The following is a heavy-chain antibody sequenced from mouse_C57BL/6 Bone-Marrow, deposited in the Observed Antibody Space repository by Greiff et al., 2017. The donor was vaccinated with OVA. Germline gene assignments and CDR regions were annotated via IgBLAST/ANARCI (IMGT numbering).Heavy chain of an antibody. J-gene: IGHJ2*01. V-gene: IGHV1-81*01. CDR3: AREGGIYYYGSSYCY. CDR2: IYPRSGNT. CDR1: GYTFTSYC. D-gene: IGHD1-1*01. Sequence: QVQLQQSGAELVRPGASVKLSCKASGYTFTSYCISWVKQRTGQGLEWIGEIYPRSGNTYYNEKFKGKATLTADKSSSTAYLELRSLTSEDSAVYFCAREGGIYYYGSSYCYWGQGTTLTVSS.